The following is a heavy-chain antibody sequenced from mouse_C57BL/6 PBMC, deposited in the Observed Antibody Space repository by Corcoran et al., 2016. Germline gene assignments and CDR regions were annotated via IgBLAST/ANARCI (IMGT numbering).Heavy chain of an antibody. CDR2: IFPGSGST. CDR3: ARENSNFAMDY. Sequence: QVQLQQSGPELVKPGASVKISCKASGYTFTDYYINWVKQRPGQGLEWIGWIFPGSGSTYYNEKFKGKATLTVDKSSSTAYMVLSSLTSEDSAVYCGARENSNFAMDYWGQGTSVTVSS. J-gene: IGHJ4*01. CDR1: GYTFTDYY. V-gene: IGHV1-75*01.